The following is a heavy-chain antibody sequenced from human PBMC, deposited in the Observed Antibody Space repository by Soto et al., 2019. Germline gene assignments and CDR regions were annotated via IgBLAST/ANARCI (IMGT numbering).Heavy chain of an antibody. CDR2: MSHSGGT. D-gene: IGHD2-21*02. V-gene: IGHV4-34*01. J-gene: IGHJ3*02. CDR1: GGSVSSGRYY. Sequence: QVQLQQWGAGLLKPSETLSLTCAVYGGSVSSGRYYWSWIRQPPGMGLEWIGEMSHSGGTHFNPSLKSRVTISVDTSKNQFSLKMRSVTAADAALYYCARVERGTATPVVDAFDIWGPGTMVTVSS. CDR3: ARVERGTATPVVDAFDI.